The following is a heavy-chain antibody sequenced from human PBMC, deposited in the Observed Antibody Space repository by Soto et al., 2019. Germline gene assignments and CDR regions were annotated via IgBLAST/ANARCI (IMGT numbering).Heavy chain of an antibody. V-gene: IGHV3-7*03. CDR1: GFTFSSYW. CDR2: IKQDGSEK. D-gene: IGHD2-15*01. Sequence: PGGSLRLSCAASGFTFSSYWMSWVRQAPGKGLEWVANIKQDGSEKYYVDSVKGRFTISRDNAKNSLYLQMNSLRAEDTAVYYCAREMRCGYCSGGSCYSVKYYFDYWGQGTLVTVSS. J-gene: IGHJ4*02. CDR3: AREMRCGYCSGGSCYSVKYYFDY.